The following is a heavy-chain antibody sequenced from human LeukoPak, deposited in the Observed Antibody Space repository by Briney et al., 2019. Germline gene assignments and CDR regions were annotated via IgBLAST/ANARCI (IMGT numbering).Heavy chain of an antibody. CDR1: GYTFTSYA. D-gene: IGHD6-19*01. CDR3: ARNGWNSSGWHYYYYYMDV. V-gene: IGHV7-4-1*02. CDR2: INTNTGNP. Sequence: ASVKVSCKASGYTFTSYAMNWVRQAPGQGLEWMGWINTNTGNPTYAQGFTGRFVFSLATSVSTAYLQISSLKAEDTAVYYCARNGWNSSGWHYYYYYMDVWGKGTTVTVSS. J-gene: IGHJ6*03.